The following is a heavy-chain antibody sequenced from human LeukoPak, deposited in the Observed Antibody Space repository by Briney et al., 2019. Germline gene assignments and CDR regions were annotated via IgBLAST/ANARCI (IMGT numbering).Heavy chain of an antibody. Sequence: ASVTVSCKASGYTFTSYDINWVRQAPGQGLEWMGWMNPNSGNTGYAQKFQGRVTMTRNTSISTAYMELSSLRSEDTAVYYCARGGSRWNGFDPWGQGTLVTVSS. J-gene: IGHJ5*02. V-gene: IGHV1-8*01. D-gene: IGHD2-15*01. CDR1: GYTFTSYD. CDR2: MNPNSGNT. CDR3: ARGGSRWNGFDP.